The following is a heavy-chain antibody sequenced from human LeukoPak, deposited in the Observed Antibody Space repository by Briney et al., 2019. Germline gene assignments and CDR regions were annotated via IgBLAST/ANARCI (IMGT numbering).Heavy chain of an antibody. CDR1: GGSISSSSYY. V-gene: IGHV4-39*01. J-gene: IGHJ4*02. CDR2: IYYSGST. Sequence: PSETLSLTCTVSGGSISSSSYYWGWIRQPPGTGLEWIGSIYYSGSTYYNPSLKSRVTISVDTSKNQFSLKLSSVTAADTAVYYCASHKKHDYGVLYYFDYWGQGTLVTVSS. D-gene: IGHD4-17*01. CDR3: ASHKKHDYGVLYYFDY.